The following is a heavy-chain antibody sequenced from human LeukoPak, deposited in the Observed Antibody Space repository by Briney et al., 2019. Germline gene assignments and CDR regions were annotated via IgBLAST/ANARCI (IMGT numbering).Heavy chain of an antibody. CDR3: ARGDRYSGSQMGY. CDR1: GFXFSDYY. D-gene: IGHD1-26*01. Sequence: GGSLRLSCAASGFXFSDYYMNWIRQAPGKGLEWVSYISTSTRYTNYADSVKGRFTISRDNAKNSLYLQMNSLRAEDTAVYYCARGDRYSGSQMGYWGQGTLVTVSS. CDR2: ISTSTRYT. J-gene: IGHJ4*02. V-gene: IGHV3-11*06.